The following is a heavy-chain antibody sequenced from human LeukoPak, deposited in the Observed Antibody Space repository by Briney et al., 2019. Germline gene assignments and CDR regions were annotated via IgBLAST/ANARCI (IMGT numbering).Heavy chain of an antibody. CDR2: FDPEDGET. D-gene: IGHD2/OR15-2a*01. J-gene: IGHJ4*02. V-gene: IGHV1-24*01. CDR1: GYSLTDLS. CDR3: AAETYSTTLDH. Sequence: EASVKVSCNVSGYSLTDLSMFWVRQTPGKGLEWMGGFDPEDGETMYAQGFQGRITMTQDTSTDTAYLEVSSLSSEDTAIYYCAAETYSTTLDHWGQGTLVTVSS.